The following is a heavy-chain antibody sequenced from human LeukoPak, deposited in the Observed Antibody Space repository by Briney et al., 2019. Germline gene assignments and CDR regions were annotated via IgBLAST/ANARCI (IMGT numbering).Heavy chain of an antibody. CDR2: FDPEDGET. CDR1: GYTLTELS. CDR3: ATNRPLSRWERYYYGSGSYDYYYGMDV. Sequence: ASVKVSCKVSGYTLTELSMHWVRQAPGKGPEWMGGFDPEDGETIYAQKFQGRVTMTEDTSTDTAYMELSSLRSEDTAVYYCATNRPLSRWERYYYGSGSYDYYYGMDVWGQGTTVTVSS. D-gene: IGHD3-10*01. V-gene: IGHV1-24*01. J-gene: IGHJ6*02.